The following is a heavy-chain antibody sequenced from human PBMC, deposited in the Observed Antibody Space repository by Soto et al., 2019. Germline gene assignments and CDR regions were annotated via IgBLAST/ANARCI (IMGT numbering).Heavy chain of an antibody. V-gene: IGHV1-18*04. CDR3: ARFGPVLTKDFDWLVGWFDP. CDR2: ISAYNGNT. CDR1: GYTFTSYG. J-gene: IGHJ5*02. Sequence: QVQLVQSGAEVKKPGASVKVSCKASGYTFTSYGISWVRQAPGQGLEWMGWISAYNGNTNYAQKLQGRVTMTTDTSTSTAYMELRSLRSDDTAVYYCARFGPVLTKDFDWLVGWFDPWGQGTLVTVSS. D-gene: IGHD3-9*01.